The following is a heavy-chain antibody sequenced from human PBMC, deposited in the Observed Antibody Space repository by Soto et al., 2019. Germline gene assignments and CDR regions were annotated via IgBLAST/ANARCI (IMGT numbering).Heavy chain of an antibody. D-gene: IGHD6-13*01. Sequence: QVQLQESGPGLVKPSETLSLTCTVSGGSISCYYWSWIRQPAGKGLEGIRRIYTSGSTNYNPSLKSRVTMTVDTAKNRFSLKLSSVTAADTAVYYCARVYPGIAAAGTWYFDYWGQGTLVTVSS. CDR1: GGSISCYY. CDR3: ARVYPGIAAAGTWYFDY. CDR2: IYTSGST. J-gene: IGHJ4*02. V-gene: IGHV4-4*07.